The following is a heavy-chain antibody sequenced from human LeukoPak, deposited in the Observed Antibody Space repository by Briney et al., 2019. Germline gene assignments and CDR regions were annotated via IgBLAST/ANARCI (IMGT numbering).Heavy chain of an antibody. CDR1: GYTFTSYG. D-gene: IGHD2-2*01. CDR2: ISAYNGNT. V-gene: IGHV1-18*01. J-gene: IGHJ5*02. CDR3: AADLTASSTRRFDP. Sequence: GASVKVSCKASGYTFTSYGISWVRQAPGQGLEWMGWISAYNGNTNYAQKFQERVTITRDMSTSTAYMELSSLRSEDTAVYYCAADLTASSTRRFDPWGQGTLVTVSS.